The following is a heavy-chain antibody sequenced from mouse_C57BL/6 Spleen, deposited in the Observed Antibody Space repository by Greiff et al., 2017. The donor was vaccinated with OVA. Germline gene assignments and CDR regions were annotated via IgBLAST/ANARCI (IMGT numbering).Heavy chain of an antibody. Sequence: EVMLVESGGDLVKPGGSLKLSCAASGFTFSSSGMSWVRQTPDKRLEWVATISSGGSYTYYPDSVKGRFTISRDNAKNTLYLQMSSLKSEDTAMYYCARQEEIKDYFDYWGQGTTLTVSS. CDR2: ISSGGSYT. V-gene: IGHV5-6*01. CDR1: GFTFSSSG. D-gene: IGHD2-4*01. CDR3: ARQEEIKDYFDY. J-gene: IGHJ2*01.